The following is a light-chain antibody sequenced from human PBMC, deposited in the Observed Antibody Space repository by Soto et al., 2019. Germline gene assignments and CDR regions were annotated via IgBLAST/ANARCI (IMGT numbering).Light chain of an antibody. J-gene: IGLJ2*01. CDR1: NSDVGGYNY. Sequence: QSALTQPASVSGSPGQSITISCTGTNSDVGGYNYVSWYQQHPGKAPKLMIYEVSDRPSGVSNRFSGSKSGNTASLTISGLQAEDEADYYCSSYTISSPVVFGGGTQLTVL. CDR2: EVS. CDR3: SSYTISSPVV. V-gene: IGLV2-14*01.